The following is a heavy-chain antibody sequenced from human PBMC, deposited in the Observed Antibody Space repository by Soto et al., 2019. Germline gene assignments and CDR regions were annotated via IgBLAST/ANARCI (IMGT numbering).Heavy chain of an antibody. J-gene: IGHJ4*02. V-gene: IGHV1-2*02. CDR1: GYSFSEFR. Sequence: QVQLVQSGAEVKKPGASVKVSCKTSGYSFSEFRMHWVRQAPGQGLEWMGWVNPINGNTNYAQDLQGRVTMTRDASTKTVYMELSSLTSDDTSTVYCARENCHFDYWGQGTLITVSS. CDR3: ARENCHFDY. CDR2: VNPINGNT. D-gene: IGHD2-15*01.